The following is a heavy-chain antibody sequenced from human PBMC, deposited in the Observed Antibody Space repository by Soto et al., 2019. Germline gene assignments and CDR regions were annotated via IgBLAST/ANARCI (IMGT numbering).Heavy chain of an antibody. CDR3: ATGQVAGPQADAAYLEY. D-gene: IGHD6-19*01. CDR2: IDPTGGD. CDR1: GYSVSSGDFY. V-gene: IGHV4-31*03. Sequence: PSETLSLTCSVSGYSVSSGDFYWSWIRQHPWKGLEWLGFIDPTGGDHYNPSLKSRLNILIDTSNNQFSLRLNSVTAADTAVYYCATGQVAGPQADAAYLEYWGLGXLVTVYS. J-gene: IGHJ4*02.